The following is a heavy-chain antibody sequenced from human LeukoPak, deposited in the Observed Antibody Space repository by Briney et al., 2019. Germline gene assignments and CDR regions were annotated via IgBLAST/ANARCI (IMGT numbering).Heavy chain of an antibody. CDR2: ISKDGGFK. Sequence: GGSLRLSCAASGFTFSSYNLHWVRQAPGKGLEWVAVISKDGGFKYYADSVKGRFTISRDNSKNTFYLRMNSLIIEDTAVYYCTREEYSSFWSTAGAFDIWGQGTMVTVSS. CDR1: GFTFSSYN. D-gene: IGHD6-19*01. J-gene: IGHJ3*02. V-gene: IGHV3-30*03. CDR3: TREEYSSFWSTAGAFDI.